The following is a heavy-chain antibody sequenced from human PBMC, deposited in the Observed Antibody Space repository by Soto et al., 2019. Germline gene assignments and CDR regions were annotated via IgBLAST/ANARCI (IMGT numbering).Heavy chain of an antibody. CDR1: GYTFPTYA. D-gene: IGHD4-17*01. CDR3: AREVTTVSRFDY. J-gene: IGHJ4*02. Sequence: ASVKVSCKASGYTFPTYAIHWVRQAPGQRLEWMGWINPGTGSAIYSQMFQGRVAITRDTSASTAYMELDSLRSEDTAVYYCAREVTTVSRFDYWGQGTLVPVSS. CDR2: INPGTGSA. V-gene: IGHV1-3*01.